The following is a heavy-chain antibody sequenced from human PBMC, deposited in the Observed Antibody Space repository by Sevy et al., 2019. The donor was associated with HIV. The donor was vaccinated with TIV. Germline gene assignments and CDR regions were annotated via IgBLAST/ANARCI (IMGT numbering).Heavy chain of an antibody. CDR1: GFTFSSYG. D-gene: IGHD4-17*01. Sequence: GGSLRLSCAVSGFTFSSYGMHWVRQAPGKGLEWVAVISYDGSNKYYADSVKGRFTISRDNSKNTLYLQMNSLRAEDTAVYYCATPTAPHYYYGMDVWGQGTTVTVSS. J-gene: IGHJ6*02. CDR3: ATPTAPHYYYGMDV. CDR2: ISYDGSNK. V-gene: IGHV3-30*03.